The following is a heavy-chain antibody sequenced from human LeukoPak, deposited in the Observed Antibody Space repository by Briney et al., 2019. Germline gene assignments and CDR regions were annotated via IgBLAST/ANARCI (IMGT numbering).Heavy chain of an antibody. CDR2: INPNSGGT. CDR1: GYTFTGYY. J-gene: IGHJ4*02. V-gene: IGHV1-2*02. CDR3: ARESLLWFGEDDY. D-gene: IGHD3-10*01. Sequence: GASVNVSCKASGYTFTGYYMHWVRQAPGQGLEWMGWINPNSGGTNYAQKFQGRVTMTTDTSISTAYMELSRLRSDDTAVYYCARESLLWFGEDDYWGQGTLVTVSS.